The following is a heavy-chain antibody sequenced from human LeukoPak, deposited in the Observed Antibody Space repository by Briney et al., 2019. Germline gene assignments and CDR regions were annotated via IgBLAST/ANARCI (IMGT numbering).Heavy chain of an antibody. D-gene: IGHD5-18*01. J-gene: IGHJ4*02. CDR1: GFTFSSYS. V-gene: IGHV3-30*18. Sequence: GESLRLSCAASGFTFSSYSMNWVRQAPGKGLEWVAVISYDGSNKYYADSVKGRFTISGDNSKNTLYLQMNSLRAEDTAVYYCAKNSFRGFTAMVTDYWGQGTLVTVSS. CDR3: AKNSFRGFTAMVTDY. CDR2: ISYDGSNK.